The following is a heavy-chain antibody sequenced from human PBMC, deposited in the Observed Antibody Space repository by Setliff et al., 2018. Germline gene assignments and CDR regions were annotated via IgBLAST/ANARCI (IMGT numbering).Heavy chain of an antibody. CDR2: INPHGTEK. V-gene: IGHV3-7*01. J-gene: IGHJ4*02. CDR3: FGAGTCSY. Sequence: PGGSLRLSCTASGLSYSNDWVSWVRQAPGKGLEWLGSINPHGTEKYYADSVKGRFTISRDNAKNSLSLQMNNLRTEDTAVYYCFGAGTCSYWGQGTLVTVSS. D-gene: IGHD3-10*01. CDR1: GLSYSNDW.